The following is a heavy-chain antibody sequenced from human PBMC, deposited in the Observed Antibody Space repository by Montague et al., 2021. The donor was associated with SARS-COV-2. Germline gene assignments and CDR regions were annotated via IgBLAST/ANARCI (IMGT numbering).Heavy chain of an antibody. D-gene: IGHD3-3*01. Sequence: TLSLTCIVSGGSISSGSYYWSWIRQPAGKGLEWIGRIYTSGSTNYNPSLKSRVTISVDTSKNQFSLKLSSVTAADTAVYYCARILGTYYDFWSGERAIDAFDIWGQGTMVTVPS. CDR2: IYTSGST. CDR3: ARILGTYYDFWSGERAIDAFDI. V-gene: IGHV4-61*02. CDR1: GGSISSGSYY. J-gene: IGHJ3*02.